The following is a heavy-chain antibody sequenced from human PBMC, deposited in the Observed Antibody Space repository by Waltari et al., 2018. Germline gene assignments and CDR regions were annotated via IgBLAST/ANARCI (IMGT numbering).Heavy chain of an antibody. V-gene: IGHV4-34*01. CDR2: IKHSGST. CDR1: GGSFSGYY. CDR3: ARVGAARPYYYYMDV. D-gene: IGHD1-26*01. J-gene: IGHJ6*03. Sequence: QVQLQQWGAGLLKPSETLSLTCAVYGGSFSGYYWSWIRQPPGKGLEWIGEIKHSGSTNYNPSLKSRVTISVDTSKNQFSLKLSSVTAADTAVYYCARVGAARPYYYYMDVWGKGTTVTISS.